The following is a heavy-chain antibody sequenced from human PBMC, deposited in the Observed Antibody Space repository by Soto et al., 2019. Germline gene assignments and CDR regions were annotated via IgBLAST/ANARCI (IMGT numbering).Heavy chain of an antibody. D-gene: IGHD3-3*01. CDR1: GVSISSGGYY. CDR2: IYYSGST. V-gene: IGHV4-31*03. J-gene: IGHJ4*02. Sequence: SETLSLTCTVSGVSISSGGYYWSWIRQHPGKGLEWIGYIYYSGSTYYNPSLKSRVTISLDTSKNQFSLKLSSVTAADTAVYYCARLRVVAWSGYYLYFDYWGLGTLVTVSS. CDR3: ARLRVVAWSGYYLYFDY.